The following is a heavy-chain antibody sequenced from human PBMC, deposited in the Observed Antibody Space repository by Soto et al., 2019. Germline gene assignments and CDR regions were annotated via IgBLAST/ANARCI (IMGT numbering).Heavy chain of an antibody. Sequence: SETLSLTCAVYGGSFSGYYWSWIRQPPGKGLEWIGEINHSGSTIYNPSLKSRVTISVDTSKNQFSLKLSSVTAADTAVYYCARGGGVGATVDYWGQGTLVTVSS. D-gene: IGHD1-26*01. J-gene: IGHJ4*02. CDR1: GGSFSGYY. CDR2: INHSGST. CDR3: ARGGGVGATVDY. V-gene: IGHV4-34*01.